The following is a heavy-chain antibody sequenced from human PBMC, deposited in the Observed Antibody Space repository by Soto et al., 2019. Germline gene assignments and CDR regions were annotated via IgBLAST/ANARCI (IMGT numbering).Heavy chain of an antibody. CDR3: ARAKATMVRGVMAEGVPYYYMDV. J-gene: IGHJ6*03. Sequence: QVQLQQWGAGLLKPSETLSLTCAVYGGSFSGYYWSWIRQPPGKGLEWIGEINHSGSTNYNPSLKSRVTISVDTSKNQFSLKLSSVTAADTAVYYCARAKATMVRGVMAEGVPYYYMDVWGKGTTVTVSS. CDR2: INHSGST. CDR1: GGSFSGYY. V-gene: IGHV4-34*01. D-gene: IGHD3-10*01.